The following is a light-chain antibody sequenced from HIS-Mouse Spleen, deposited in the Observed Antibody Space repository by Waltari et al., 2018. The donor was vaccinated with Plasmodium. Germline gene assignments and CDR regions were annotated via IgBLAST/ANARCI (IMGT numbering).Light chain of an antibody. J-gene: IGKJ2*01. V-gene: IGKV3-20*01. Sequence: EIVLTQSPGTLSFSPGERATFPGRASQSVSSSYLAWYQQKPGQAPRLLIYGASSRASGIPDRFSGSGSGTDFTLTISRLEPEDFAVYYCQQYGSSPYTFGQGTKLEIK. CDR1: QSVSSSY. CDR3: QQYGSSPYT. CDR2: GAS.